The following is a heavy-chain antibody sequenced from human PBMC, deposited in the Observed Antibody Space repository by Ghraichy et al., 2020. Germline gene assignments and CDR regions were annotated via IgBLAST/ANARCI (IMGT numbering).Heavy chain of an antibody. Sequence: SQTLSHTCGVSGGSVTSHFWSWVRQSPGKGLEYLGNFYYTGTAYYNPLLKGRVTMSVDTSKNQFSLSLRSVTAADTAVYYCARDIVRVGATLCFDIWGRGTLVTVSS. CDR1: GGSVTSHF. V-gene: IGHV4-59*02. J-gene: IGHJ2*01. CDR3: ARDIVRVGATLCFDI. D-gene: IGHD1-26*01. CDR2: FYYTGTA.